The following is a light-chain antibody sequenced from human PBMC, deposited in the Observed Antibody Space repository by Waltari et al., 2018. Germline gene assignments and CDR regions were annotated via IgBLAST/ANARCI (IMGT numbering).Light chain of an antibody. CDR2: AAS. CDR3: QKWKSAPFT. V-gene: IGKV1-9*01. Sequence: DIQLTQSPSFLSASVGASVTITCRASQSVRRYIAWYQQKPGRAPSLLIYAASTLQVGVPSRFSGSGDDTEFTLTISGLQPEDVATYFCQKWKSAPFTFGPGTKVDL. J-gene: IGKJ3*01. CDR1: QSVRRY.